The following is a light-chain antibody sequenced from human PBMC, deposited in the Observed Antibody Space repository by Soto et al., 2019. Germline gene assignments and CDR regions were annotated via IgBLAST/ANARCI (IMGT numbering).Light chain of an antibody. CDR1: KDNSSY. CDR3: QQLNRFPRT. CDR2: SAS. V-gene: IGKV1-9*01. Sequence: DIQLTQSPSFLSASVGDRFTITCRASKDNSSYLAWYQQRPGKIPRFLTHSASTLQSGVPSRFSATGSGTTFTLTISSLQPEEIATYYCQQLNRFPRTFGQGTKVEV. J-gene: IGKJ1*01.